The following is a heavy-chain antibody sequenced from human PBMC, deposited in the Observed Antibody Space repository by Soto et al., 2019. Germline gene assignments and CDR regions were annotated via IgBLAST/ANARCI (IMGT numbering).Heavy chain of an antibody. CDR2: INYNGRT. J-gene: IGHJ4*01. CDR3: ARENYWGYFDY. V-gene: IGHV4-39*07. CDR1: GGSISSSSYY. D-gene: IGHD2-21*01. Sequence: SETLSLTCTVSGGSISSSSYYWGWIRQPPGKGLEWIGSINYNGRTYYNPSLKSRVTMSIDTSKNQFSLKLSSVTAADTAVYYCARENYWGYFDYWGHGTLVTVS.